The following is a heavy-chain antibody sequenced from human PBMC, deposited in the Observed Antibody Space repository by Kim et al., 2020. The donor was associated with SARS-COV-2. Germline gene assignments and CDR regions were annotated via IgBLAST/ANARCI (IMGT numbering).Heavy chain of an antibody. D-gene: IGHD6-13*01. CDR1: GDSVSSNSAA. V-gene: IGHV6-1*01. CDR3: ARASYSSSWYSPATYFDY. J-gene: IGHJ4*02. Sequence: SQTLSLTCAISGDSVSSNSAAWNWIRQSPSRGLEWLGRTYYRSKWYNDYAVSVKSRITINPDTSKNQFSLQLNSVTPEDTAVYYCARASYSSSWYSPATYFDYWGQGTLVTVSS. CDR2: TYYRSKWYN.